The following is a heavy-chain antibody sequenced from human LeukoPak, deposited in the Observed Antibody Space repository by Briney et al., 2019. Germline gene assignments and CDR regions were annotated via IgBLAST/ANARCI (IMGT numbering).Heavy chain of an antibody. Sequence: ASVRVSCKASGYPFIGNYIHWVRQAPGQGLEWMGWINPNSGGTQYSQKFQGRVTLTRDTSITTGYMEMSGLTSDDTAVYYCASLSYYDLSGYFYWGQGTLVTVSS. V-gene: IGHV1-2*02. J-gene: IGHJ4*02. D-gene: IGHD3-22*01. CDR2: INPNSGGT. CDR3: ASLSYYDLSGYFY. CDR1: GYPFIGNY.